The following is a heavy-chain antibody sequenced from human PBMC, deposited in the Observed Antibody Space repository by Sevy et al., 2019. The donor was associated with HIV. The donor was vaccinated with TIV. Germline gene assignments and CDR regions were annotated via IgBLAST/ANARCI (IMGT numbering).Heavy chain of an antibody. CDR1: RYSFTNYW. Sequence: GESLKISCKVSRYSFTNYWIAWVRQMPGNGLEWMGIIFPGDSDSRYSPSFQGQVTISADESSSTVFLQWSSLKASDTAIYYCAGGYCSSTSCYMGLDYWGQRTLVTVSS. CDR3: AGGYCSSTSCYMGLDY. V-gene: IGHV5-51*01. J-gene: IGHJ4*02. CDR2: IFPGDSDS. D-gene: IGHD2-2*02.